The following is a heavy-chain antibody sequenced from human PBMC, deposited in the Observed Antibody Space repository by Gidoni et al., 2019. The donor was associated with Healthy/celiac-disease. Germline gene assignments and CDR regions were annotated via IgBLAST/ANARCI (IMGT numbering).Heavy chain of an antibody. CDR2: IYGGGST. Sequence: EVQLVETGGGLIQPGGSLRLSCAASGFTVSSTYMSWVRQAPGKGLEWVSVIYGGGSTYYADSVKGRFTISRDNSKNTLYLQMNSLRAEDTAVYYCATSIAAARYGFWDAFDIWGQGTMVTVSS. D-gene: IGHD6-13*01. J-gene: IGHJ3*02. V-gene: IGHV3-53*02. CDR3: ATSIAAARYGFWDAFDI. CDR1: GFTVSSTY.